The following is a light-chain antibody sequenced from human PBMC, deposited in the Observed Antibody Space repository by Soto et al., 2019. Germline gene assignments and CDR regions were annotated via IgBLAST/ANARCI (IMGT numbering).Light chain of an antibody. V-gene: IGLV1-44*01. CDR3: PAWEDSLNGLYGV. Sequence: QSVLTQPPSASGTPGQRVTISCSGSSSNIGSNTVNWYQQLPGTAPKLLIYTNNQRPSGVPDRFSGSKSGTSASLAISGLPSEYEGDYYCPAWEDSLNGLYGVFGGGTQLTVL. J-gene: IGLJ3*02. CDR1: SSNIGSNT. CDR2: TNN.